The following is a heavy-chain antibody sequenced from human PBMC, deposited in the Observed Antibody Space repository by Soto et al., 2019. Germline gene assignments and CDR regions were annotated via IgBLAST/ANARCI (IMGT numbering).Heavy chain of an antibody. J-gene: IGHJ3*02. CDR3: ARGSRSGWQLNAFDI. CDR1: GGSVSSGSYY. D-gene: IGHD6-19*01. Sequence: SETLSLTCTVSGGSVSSGSYYWSWIRQPPGKGLEWIGYIYYSGSTNYNPSLKSRVTISVDTSKNQFSLKLSSVTAADTAVYYCARGSRSGWQLNAFDIWGQGTMVTVS. V-gene: IGHV4-61*01. CDR2: IYYSGST.